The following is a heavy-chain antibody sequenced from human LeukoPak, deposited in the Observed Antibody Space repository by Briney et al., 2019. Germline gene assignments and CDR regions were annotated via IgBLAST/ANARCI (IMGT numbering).Heavy chain of an antibody. V-gene: IGHV4-38-2*02. CDR1: GYSISSGYY. Sequence: SETLSLTCTVSGYSISSGYYWGWIRQPPGKGLEWIGSIYHSGNTYYNPSLKSRVTISVDTSKNQFSLKLSSVTAADTAVYYCAYGVAGDAFDIWGQGTMVTVSS. D-gene: IGHD6-19*01. CDR2: IYHSGNT. J-gene: IGHJ3*02. CDR3: AYGVAGDAFDI.